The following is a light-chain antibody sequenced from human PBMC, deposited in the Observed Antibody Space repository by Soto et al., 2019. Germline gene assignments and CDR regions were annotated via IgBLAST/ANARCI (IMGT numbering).Light chain of an antibody. CDR3: QQYNNWPPVYT. J-gene: IGKJ2*01. V-gene: IGKV3-15*01. CDR1: QSVSNS. CDR2: GAS. Sequence: EIVMTQSPATLSVSPGERATLSCRASQSVSNSLAWYQQKPGQAPRLLIYGASNRATGMPARFSGGGSGTEFTFTISSLQSEDFALYFCQQYNNWPPVYTFGQGTKLEIK.